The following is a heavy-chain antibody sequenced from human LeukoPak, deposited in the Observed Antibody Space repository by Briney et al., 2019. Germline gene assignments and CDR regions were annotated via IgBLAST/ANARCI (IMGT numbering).Heavy chain of an antibody. D-gene: IGHD2-2*02. CDR2: INPNSGGT. V-gene: IGHV1-2*02. J-gene: IGHJ3*02. Sequence: ASVKVSCKASGYTFTGYYMHWVRQAPGQGLEWMGWINPNSGGTNYAQKFQGRVTMTRDTSISTAYMELSRLRSDDTAVYYCARATPCGPAAILRCAFDIWGQGTMVTVSS. CDR3: ARATPCGPAAILRCAFDI. CDR1: GYTFTGYY.